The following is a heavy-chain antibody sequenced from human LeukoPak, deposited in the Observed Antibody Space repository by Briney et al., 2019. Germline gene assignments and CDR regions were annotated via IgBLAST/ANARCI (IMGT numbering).Heavy chain of an antibody. V-gene: IGHV4-4*07. D-gene: IGHD3-10*01. Sequence: SETLSLTCTVSGGFISSYYWSWIRQPAGKGLEWIGRIYTSGSTNYNPSLKSRVTMSVDTSKNQFSLKLSSVTAADTAVYYCARDQRLTMVRGVIIQWFDPWGQGTLVTVSS. J-gene: IGHJ5*02. CDR3: ARDQRLTMVRGVIIQWFDP. CDR1: GGFISSYY. CDR2: IYTSGST.